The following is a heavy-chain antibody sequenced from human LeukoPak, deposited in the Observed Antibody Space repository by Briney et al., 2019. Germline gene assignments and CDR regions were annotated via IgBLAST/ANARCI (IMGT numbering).Heavy chain of an antibody. D-gene: IGHD5-18*01. J-gene: IGHJ4*02. CDR1: GFTFSSYS. CDR2: IKQDGSEK. CDR3: ARRMYSYGYSDY. V-gene: IGHV3-7*01. Sequence: GGSLRLSCAASGFTFSSYSMNWARQAPGKGLEWVANIKQDGSEKYYVDSVKGRFTISRDYAKNSLYLQMNSLRAEDTAVYYCARRMYSYGYSDYWGQGTLVTVSS.